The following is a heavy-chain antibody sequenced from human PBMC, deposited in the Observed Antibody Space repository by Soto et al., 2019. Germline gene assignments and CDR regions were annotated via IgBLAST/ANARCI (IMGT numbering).Heavy chain of an antibody. Sequence: GSLRLSCAASGFTFRNYAMDWVRQAPGKGLEWVSGMSGSGGGNIYYSDSVQGRFTISRDDSKSTLYLQMNSLRAEDTAVYYCAKAGDFWGGSYYFDHWGRGTLVTVSS. J-gene: IGHJ4*02. D-gene: IGHD3-3*01. CDR3: AKAGDFWGGSYYFDH. V-gene: IGHV3-23*01. CDR2: MSGSGGGNI. CDR1: GFTFRNYA.